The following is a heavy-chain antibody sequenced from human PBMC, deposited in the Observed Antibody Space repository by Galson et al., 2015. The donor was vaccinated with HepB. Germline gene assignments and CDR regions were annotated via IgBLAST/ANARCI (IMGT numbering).Heavy chain of an antibody. CDR3: ARVGGVVGAIDLGGLGPDY. V-gene: IGHV5-10-1*01. D-gene: IGHD1-26*01. J-gene: IGHJ4*02. CDR1: GYSFTSYW. Sequence: QSGAEVKKPGESLRISCKGSGYSFTSYWISWVRQMPGKGLEWMGRIDPSDSYTNYSPSFQGHVTISADKSISTAYLQWSSLKASDTAMYYCARVGGVVGAIDLGGLGPDYWGQGTLVTVSS. CDR2: IDPSDSYT.